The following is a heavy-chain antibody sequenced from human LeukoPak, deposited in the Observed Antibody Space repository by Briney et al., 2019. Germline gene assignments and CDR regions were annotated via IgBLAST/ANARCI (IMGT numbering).Heavy chain of an antibody. CDR3: ARDLSTVVTTGEYAFDI. Sequence: ASVKVSCKASGYTFNGYYMHWVRQAPGQGLEWMGIINPSGGSTSYAQKFQGRVTMTRDTSTSTVYMELSSLRSEDTAVYYCARDLSTVVTTGEYAFDIWGQGTMVTVSS. D-gene: IGHD4-23*01. CDR1: GYTFNGYY. V-gene: IGHV1-46*02. J-gene: IGHJ3*02. CDR2: INPSGGST.